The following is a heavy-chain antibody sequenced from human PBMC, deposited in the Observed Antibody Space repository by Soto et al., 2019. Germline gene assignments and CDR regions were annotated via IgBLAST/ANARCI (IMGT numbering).Heavy chain of an antibody. CDR1: AGSIRIVVFV. D-gene: IGHD5-18*01. Sequence: PSEALSLTCTVSAGSIRIVVFVCSWIRHHPRKGLDCIDYISDCGNTYHIPSLKSRVTIPVETSKNQFSMMLSSVTAAEMAVYYPARAHSDTGTGDNDSGNWFETWDQETLV. J-gene: IGHJ5*01. V-gene: IGHV4-31*03. CDR2: ISDCGNT. CDR3: ARAHSDTGTGDNDSGNWFET.